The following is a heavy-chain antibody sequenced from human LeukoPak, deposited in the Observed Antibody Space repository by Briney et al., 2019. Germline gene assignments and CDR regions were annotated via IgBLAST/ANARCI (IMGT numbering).Heavy chain of an antibody. J-gene: IGHJ3*02. CDR2: ISSSSSYI. Sequence: PGGSLRLSCAASGFTFSSYSMNWVRQAPGKGLEWVSSISSSSSYIYYAGSVKGRFTISRDNAKNSLYLQMNSLRAEDTAVYYCASLHDMTTTGDAFDIWGQGTMVTVSS. V-gene: IGHV3-21*01. CDR3: ASLHDMTTTGDAFDI. D-gene: IGHD1-26*01. CDR1: GFTFSSYS.